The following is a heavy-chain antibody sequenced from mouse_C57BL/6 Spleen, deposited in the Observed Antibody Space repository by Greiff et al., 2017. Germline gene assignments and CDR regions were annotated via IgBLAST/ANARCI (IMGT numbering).Heavy chain of an antibody. CDR3: AISSGYVWFAY. CDR1: GYSFTDYN. CDR2: INPNYGTT. D-gene: IGHD3-2*02. Sequence: VHVKQSGPELVKPGASVKISCKASGYSFTDYNMNWVKQSHGKSLEWIGVINPNYGTTSYNQKFKGKATLTVDQSSSTAYMQLNSLTSEDSAVXYCAISSGYVWFAYWGQGTLVTVSA. J-gene: IGHJ3*01. V-gene: IGHV1-39*01.